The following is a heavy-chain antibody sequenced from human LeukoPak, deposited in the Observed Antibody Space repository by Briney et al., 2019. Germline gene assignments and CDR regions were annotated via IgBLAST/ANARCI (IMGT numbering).Heavy chain of an antibody. CDR1: GASVSSGYY. Sequence: SETLSLTCTVSGASVSSGYYWSRIRQPPGKGLEWIAYIYHTGSTDSNPSLKSRVTISLDTSKNQFSLKLSSVTAADTAVYYCARRWVYDKRAFDAWGQGTMVTVSS. D-gene: IGHD3-16*01. V-gene: IGHV4-59*08. CDR2: IYHTGST. J-gene: IGHJ3*01. CDR3: ARRWVYDKRAFDA.